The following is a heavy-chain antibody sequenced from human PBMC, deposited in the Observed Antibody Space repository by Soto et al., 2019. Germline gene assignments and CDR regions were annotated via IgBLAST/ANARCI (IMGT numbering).Heavy chain of an antibody. CDR2: VWYDGSSK. Sequence: GGSLRLSCEASGFTFSNFGMNWVRQAPGKGLEWVARVWYDGSSKYYVDSVKCRFTISRDNSKETVYLQMNSLRAEDTVVYYCAREIDRNYNGMDVWGQGTTVTVPS. D-gene: IGHD4-4*01. J-gene: IGHJ6*02. CDR1: GFTFSNFG. V-gene: IGHV3-33*01. CDR3: AREIDRNYNGMDV.